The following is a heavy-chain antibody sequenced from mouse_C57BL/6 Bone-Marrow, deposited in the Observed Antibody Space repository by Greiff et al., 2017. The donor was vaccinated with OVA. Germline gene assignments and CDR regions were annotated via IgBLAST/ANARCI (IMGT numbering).Heavy chain of an antibody. D-gene: IGHD2-3*01. J-gene: IGHJ4*01. CDR3: ARRRDGYPLGAMDY. Sequence: ESGPGILQPSQTLSLTCSFSGFSLSTFGMGVGWIRQPSGKGLEWLAHIWWDDDKYYNPALKSRLTISKDTSKNQVFLKIANVDTADTATYYCARRRDGYPLGAMDYWGQGTSVTVSS. V-gene: IGHV8-8*01. CDR1: GFSLSTFGMG. CDR2: IWWDDDK.